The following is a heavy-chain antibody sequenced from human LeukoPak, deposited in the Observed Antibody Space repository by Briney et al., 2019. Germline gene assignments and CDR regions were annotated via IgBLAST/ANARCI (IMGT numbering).Heavy chain of an antibody. J-gene: IGHJ5*02. D-gene: IGHD2-2*01. V-gene: IGHV4-34*01. Sequence: SETLSLTCAVYGWSFNDYYWNWIRQPPGKGLEWIGEINARGDTNYNPSLKSRVTIYVDTSKKQFSLRLTSMIAAATALYYCARGQVPAARGYNWFDPWGQGTLVTVSS. CDR3: ARGQVPAARGYNWFDP. CDR2: INARGDT. CDR1: GWSFNDYY.